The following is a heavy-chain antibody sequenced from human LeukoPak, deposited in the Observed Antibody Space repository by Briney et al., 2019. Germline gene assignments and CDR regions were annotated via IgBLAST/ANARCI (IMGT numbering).Heavy chain of an antibody. D-gene: IGHD4-17*01. J-gene: IGHJ6*03. CDR1: GGSISTSNYY. CDR2: IFYSGST. CDR3: ARVGAYGDYYYYYMDV. Sequence: SETLSLTCTVSGGSISTSNYYWGWIRQPPGKGLEWIGNIFYSGSTYYSPSLKSRVTISLDTSRNQFSLKLSSVTAADTAVYYCARVGAYGDYYYYYMDVWGKGTTVTISS. V-gene: IGHV4-39*07.